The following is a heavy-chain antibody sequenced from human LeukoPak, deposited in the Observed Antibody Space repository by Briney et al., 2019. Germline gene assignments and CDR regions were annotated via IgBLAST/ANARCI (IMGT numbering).Heavy chain of an antibody. CDR1: GFTFTSYS. CDR2: ISNRGDYI. V-gene: IGHV3-21*04. D-gene: IGHD3-10*01. CDR3: AKDREVVPINYFDY. Sequence: GGSLRLSCSASGFTFTSYSMNWVRQAPGKGLEWVSSISNRGDYIYYADSVKGRFTISRDNSKNTLYLQMNSLRAEDTAVYYCAKDREVVPINYFDYWGQGTLVTVSS. J-gene: IGHJ4*02.